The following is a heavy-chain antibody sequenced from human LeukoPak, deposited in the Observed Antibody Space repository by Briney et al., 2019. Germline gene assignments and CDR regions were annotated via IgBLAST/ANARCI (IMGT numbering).Heavy chain of an antibody. CDR2: IYYSGST. CDR3: VAEGVVVIKASLLYYYGMDV. D-gene: IGHD3-22*01. Sequence: PSETLSLTCTVSGGSISSSSYYWGWIRQPPGKGLEWIGSIYYSGSTYYNPSLKSRVTISVDTSKNQFSLKLSSVTAADTAVYYCVAEGVVVIKASLLYYYGMDVWGQGTTVTVSS. CDR1: GGSISSSSYY. J-gene: IGHJ6*02. V-gene: IGHV4-39*01.